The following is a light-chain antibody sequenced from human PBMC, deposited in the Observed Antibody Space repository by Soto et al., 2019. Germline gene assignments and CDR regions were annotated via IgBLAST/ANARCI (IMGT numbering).Light chain of an antibody. V-gene: IGKV1-39*01. CDR1: QTISTF. CDR3: QQSYSSPPWT. CDR2: RAS. Sequence: DIQMTQSPASLSASMGDRVTISCRASQTISTFLNWYQQKPGTAPRLLIYRASSVQSGVPPRFSGSGSGRDFTLTISSLRPEDIATYFCQQSYSSPPWTFGQGTKVEV. J-gene: IGKJ1*01.